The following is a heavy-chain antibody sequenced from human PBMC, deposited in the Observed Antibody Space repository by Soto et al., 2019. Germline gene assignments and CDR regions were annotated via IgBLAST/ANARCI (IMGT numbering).Heavy chain of an antibody. J-gene: IGHJ6*02. CDR1: GGSISSSSYY. D-gene: IGHD3-10*01. CDR3: ARSSITMGHGYYYGMDV. V-gene: IGHV4-39*01. Sequence: PSETLSLTCTVSGGSISSSSYYWGWIRQPPGKGLEWIGSIYYSGSTYYNPSLKSRVTISADTSKNQFSLKLSSVTAADTAVYYCARSSITMGHGYYYGMDVWGQGTTVTVSS. CDR2: IYYSGST.